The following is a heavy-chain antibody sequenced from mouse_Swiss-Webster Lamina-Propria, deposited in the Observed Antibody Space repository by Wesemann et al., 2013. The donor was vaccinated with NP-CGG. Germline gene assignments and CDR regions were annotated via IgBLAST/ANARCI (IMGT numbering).Heavy chain of an antibody. CDR3: ARGDDYDVGFAY. J-gene: IGHJ3*01. CDR2: IYPGDGDT. V-gene: IGHV1-87*01. D-gene: IGHD2-4*01. Sequence: GQGLEWIGAIYPGDGDTRYTQKFKGKATLTADKSSSTAYMQLSSLASEDSAVYYCARGDDYDVGFAYWGQGTLVHCLC.